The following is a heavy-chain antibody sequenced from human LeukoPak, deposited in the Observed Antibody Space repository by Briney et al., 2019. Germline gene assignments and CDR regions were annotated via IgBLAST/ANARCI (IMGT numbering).Heavy chain of an antibody. Sequence: PGGSLRLSCAASGFTFSSYSMNWVRQAPGKGLEWVSYISSSSSTIYYADSVKGRFTISRDNAKNSLYLQMNSLRAEDTVVYYCASRSGYSLKSAFDIWGQGTMVTVSS. J-gene: IGHJ3*02. D-gene: IGHD3-22*01. CDR1: GFTFSSYS. CDR3: ASRSGYSLKSAFDI. V-gene: IGHV3-48*01. CDR2: ISSSSSTI.